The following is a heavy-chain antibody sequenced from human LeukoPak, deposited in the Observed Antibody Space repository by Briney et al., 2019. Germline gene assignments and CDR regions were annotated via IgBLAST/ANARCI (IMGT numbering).Heavy chain of an antibody. V-gene: IGHV4-4*07. CDR3: ARESYSSSYLFDF. D-gene: IGHD6-6*01. J-gene: IGHJ4*02. CDR1: GGSISSYY. CDR2: IYTSGST. Sequence: NPSETLSLTCTVSGGSISSYYWSWIRQPAGKGLEWIGRIYTSGSTNYNPSLKSRVTMSVDTSKNRISLKVNSVTAADTAVYYCARESYSSSYLFDFWGQGTLVTVSS.